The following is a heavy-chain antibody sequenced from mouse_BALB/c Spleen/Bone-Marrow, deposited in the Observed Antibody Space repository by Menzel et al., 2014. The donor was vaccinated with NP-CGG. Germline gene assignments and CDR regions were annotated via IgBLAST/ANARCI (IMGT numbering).Heavy chain of an antibody. D-gene: IGHD2-14*01. J-gene: IGHJ3*01. CDR2: INPYNDYT. CDR1: GYTFTSYI. Sequence: EVQLQQSGPELVKPGASVKMSCKASGYTFTSYIIHWVKQKPGQGLDRIGYINPYNDYTKYNEKFKGKATLTSDRSSSTAYMELSSLTSEDSAVYYCARLGPYYRYDVAYWGQGTLVTVSA. V-gene: IGHV1-14*01. CDR3: ARLGPYYRYDVAY.